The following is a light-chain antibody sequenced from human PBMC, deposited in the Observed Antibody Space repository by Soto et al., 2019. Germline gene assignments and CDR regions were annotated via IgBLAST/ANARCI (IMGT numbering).Light chain of an antibody. CDR1: RLGAKY. CDR3: QAWDNSVI. J-gene: IGLJ2*01. Sequence: SYELTQPPSVSVSPGQTASITCSGDRLGAKYVCWYQQKPGQSPVLVIYEDNKRPSGIPERFSGSNSGNTATLTISVTQAMDEADYYCQAWDNSVIFGGGTKVTVL. CDR2: EDN. V-gene: IGLV3-1*01.